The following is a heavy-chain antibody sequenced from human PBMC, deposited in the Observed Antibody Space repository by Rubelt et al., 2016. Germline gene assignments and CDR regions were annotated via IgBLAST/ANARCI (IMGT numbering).Heavy chain of an antibody. V-gene: IGHV3-7*04. J-gene: IGHJ4*02. D-gene: IGHD3-3*01. Sequence: EVQLEESGGGLVQPGGSLRLSCAASGFTFTNYWMAWVRQAPGKGLEWVANIKDAGSETYYVDSVKGRFTVSKDNAKNTLYLQRNRLRPEDTAVYYCARGSGYYTFDFWGQGTLVTVSS. CDR1: GFTFTNYW. CDR3: ARGSGYYTFDF. CDR2: IKDAGSET.